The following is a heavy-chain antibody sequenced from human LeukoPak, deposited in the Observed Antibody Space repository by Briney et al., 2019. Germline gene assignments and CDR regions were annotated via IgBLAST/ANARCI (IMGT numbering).Heavy chain of an antibody. J-gene: IGHJ4*02. CDR1: GFSLSSYA. CDR2: SSSSGATI. Sequence: GGALRLSCAASGFSLSSYAMNWVRQAPGKGLEWVSYSSSSGATIYYADSVEGRFTISRVNAKNSLHLQMNNLRDEDTAVYYCARGTEVYDYWGQGTLITVSS. V-gene: IGHV3-48*02. CDR3: ARGTEVYDY.